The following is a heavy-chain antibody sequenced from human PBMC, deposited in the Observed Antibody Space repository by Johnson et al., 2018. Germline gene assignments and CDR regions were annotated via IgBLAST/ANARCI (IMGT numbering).Heavy chain of an antibody. CDR3: ARAMGPGGRDYGTIHFMDV. CDR1: GFTFSSYG. V-gene: IGHV3-30*03. J-gene: IGHJ6*03. CDR2: ISYDGSNK. D-gene: IGHD3/OR15-3a*01. Sequence: VQLLESGGGVVQXGRSLRLXCAASGFTFSSYGMHWVRQAPGKGLEWVAVISYDGSNKYYADSVKGRYTISRHNSKNTVYLQMNSLKAEDTAVYYCARAMGPGGRDYGTIHFMDVWGKGTTVTVSS.